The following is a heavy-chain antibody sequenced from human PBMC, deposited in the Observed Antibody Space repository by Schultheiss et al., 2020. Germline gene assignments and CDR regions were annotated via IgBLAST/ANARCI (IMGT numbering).Heavy chain of an antibody. V-gene: IGHV3-9*01. D-gene: IGHD5-12*01. Sequence: GGSLRLSCAASGFTFDDYAMHWVRQAPGKGLEWVSGISWNSGTIGYADSVRGRFTISRDNAKNSLYLQMNSLRTEDTALYYCAKDIPIYGGYDYDAFDLWGQGTWVSVSS. CDR1: GFTFDDYA. CDR3: AKDIPIYGGYDYDAFDL. J-gene: IGHJ3*01. CDR2: ISWNSGTI.